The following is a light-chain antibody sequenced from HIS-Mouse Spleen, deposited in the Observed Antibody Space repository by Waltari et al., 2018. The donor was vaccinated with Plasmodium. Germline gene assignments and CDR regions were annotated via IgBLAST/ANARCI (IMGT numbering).Light chain of an antibody. J-gene: IGLJ2*01. CDR2: QDS. Sequence: SYELTQPPSVSVSPGQTASITCSVDKLGDKYACWYQQKPGQSPVLVIYQDSKRPAGIPERFSRFNSGNTSTLTISGTQAMDAADYDCQACDSSTGVFGGGTKLTVL. V-gene: IGLV3-1*01. CDR3: QACDSSTGV. CDR1: KLGDKY.